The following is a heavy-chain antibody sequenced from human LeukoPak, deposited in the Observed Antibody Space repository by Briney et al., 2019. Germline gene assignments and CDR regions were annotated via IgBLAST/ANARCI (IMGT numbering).Heavy chain of an antibody. J-gene: IGHJ5*02. CDR3: ARGVYGFWSGYKQNWFDP. Sequence: SETLSLTCAVYGGSFSGYYWGWIRQPPGKGLEWIGSIYYSGSTYYNPSLKSRVTISVDTSKNQFSLKLSSVTAADTAVYYCARGVYGFWSGYKQNWFDPWGQGTLVTVSS. CDR1: GGSFSGYY. V-gene: IGHV4-34*01. CDR2: IYYSGST. D-gene: IGHD3-3*01.